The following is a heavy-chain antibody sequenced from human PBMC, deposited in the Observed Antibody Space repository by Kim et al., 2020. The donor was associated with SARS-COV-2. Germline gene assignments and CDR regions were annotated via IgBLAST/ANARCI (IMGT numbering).Heavy chain of an antibody. V-gene: IGHV3-74*01. CDR1: GFTFSSYW. CDR2: INSDGSST. CDR3: ASYRGGVFPFDY. J-gene: IGHJ4*02. D-gene: IGHD2-21*01. Sequence: GGSLRLSCAASGFTFSSYWMHWVRQAPGKGLVWVSRINSDGSSTSYADSVKGRFTISRDNAKNTLYLQMNSLRAEDTAVYYCASYRGGVFPFDYWGQGTLVTVSS.